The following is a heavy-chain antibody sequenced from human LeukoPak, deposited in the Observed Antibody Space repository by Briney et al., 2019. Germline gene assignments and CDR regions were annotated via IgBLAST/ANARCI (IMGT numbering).Heavy chain of an antibody. V-gene: IGHV4-34*01. D-gene: IGHD1-26*01. CDR3: WGXXGGSYRCFDY. CDR2: INHSGST. Sequence: SETLSLTCAVYGGSFSGYYWSWIRQPPGKGLEWIEEINHSGSTNYNPALMSRVTIFVDTSKNHFSLKLSSLPTADAAVYYYWGXXGGSYRCFDYWGQGTLVTVSS. CDR1: GGSFSGYY. J-gene: IGHJ4*02.